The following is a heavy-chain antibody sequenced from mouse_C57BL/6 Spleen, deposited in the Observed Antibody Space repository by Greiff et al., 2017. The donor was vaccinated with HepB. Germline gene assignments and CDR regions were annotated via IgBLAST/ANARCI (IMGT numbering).Heavy chain of an antibody. V-gene: IGHV1-55*01. CDR2: IYPGSGST. CDR1: GYTFTSYS. J-gene: IGHJ3*01. Sequence: QVQLQQSGAELVKPGASVKMSCKASGYTFTSYSITWVKQRPGQGLEWIGDIYPGSGSTNYNEKFKSKATLTVDTSSSTAYMQLSSLTSEDSAVYYCAREGLYDYDGAWFAYWGQGTLVTVSA. D-gene: IGHD2-4*01. CDR3: AREGLYDYDGAWFAY.